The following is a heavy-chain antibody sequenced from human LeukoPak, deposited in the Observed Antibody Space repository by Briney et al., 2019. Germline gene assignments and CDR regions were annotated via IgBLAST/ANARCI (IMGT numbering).Heavy chain of an antibody. CDR2: IYYSGST. J-gene: IGHJ5*02. CDR1: GGSISSGGYS. CDR3: ARGEDYAPFDP. D-gene: IGHD3-16*01. V-gene: IGHV4-30-4*07. Sequence: ASQTLSLTCAVSGGSISSGGYSWSWIRQPPGKGLEWIGYIYYSGSTYYNPSLKSRVTISVDTSKNQFSLKLSSVTAADTAVYYCARGEDYAPFDPWGQGTLVTVSS.